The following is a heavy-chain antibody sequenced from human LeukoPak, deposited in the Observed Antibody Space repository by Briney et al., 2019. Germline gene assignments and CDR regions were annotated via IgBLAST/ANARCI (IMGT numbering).Heavy chain of an antibody. Sequence: PSRTLSLTCAIPVDRASSNSTAWNCIRHSPSRGLEWLGRTYDSTKCFRDYAVCVKSRIANNPDTSKKQFSLQLTSVTPEDSAVYYCASGFGSDVWGQGTTVTVSS. V-gene: IGHV6-1*01. CDR1: VDRASSNSTA. J-gene: IGHJ6*02. CDR2: TYDSTKCFR. D-gene: IGHD3-10*01. CDR3: ASGFGSDV.